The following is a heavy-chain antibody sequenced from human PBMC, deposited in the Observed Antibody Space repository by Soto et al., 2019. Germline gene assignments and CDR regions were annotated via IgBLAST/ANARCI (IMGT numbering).Heavy chain of an antibody. CDR2: IYHSGST. D-gene: IGHD3-10*01. Sequence: PSETLSLTCAVSGGSISSSNWWSWVRQPPGKGLEWIGEIYHSGSTNYNPSLKRRVTISVDKSKNQFSLKLSSVTAADTAVYYCPRKVYYYGSGSYLDYWGQGTLVTSPQ. V-gene: IGHV4-4*02. J-gene: IGHJ4*02. CDR3: PRKVYYYGSGSYLDY. CDR1: GGSISSSNW.